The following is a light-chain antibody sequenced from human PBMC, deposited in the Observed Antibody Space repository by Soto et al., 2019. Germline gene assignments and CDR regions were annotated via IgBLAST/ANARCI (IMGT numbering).Light chain of an antibody. Sequence: DIVMTQSPDSLAVSLGERATINCKSNRTLFYSSNNKNYLAWYQEKPGQPPKQLIYWASTRQSGVPDRFSGSGSGTDFTLTISSLQAEDVAVYYCQQYYSTPPAFGQGTEVEIK. V-gene: IGKV4-1*01. J-gene: IGKJ1*01. CDR3: QQYYSTPPA. CDR2: WAS. CDR1: RTLFYSSNNKNY.